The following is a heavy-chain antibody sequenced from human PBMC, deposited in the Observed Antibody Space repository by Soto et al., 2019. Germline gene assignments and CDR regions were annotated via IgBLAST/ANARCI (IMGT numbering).Heavy chain of an antibody. D-gene: IGHD3-22*01. V-gene: IGHV4-31*11. J-gene: IGHJ5*02. Sequence: LSLTCAVSGGSITSGAYYWTWIRQHPGKGLEWIAYIHYSGRTYYNPSLKSRVTISVDTSNNQFSLKLSSVTAADTAVYYCARYYFDSSGYSNWFDPWGQGTLVTVSS. CDR2: IHYSGRT. CDR3: ARYYFDSSGYSNWFDP. CDR1: GGSITSGAYY.